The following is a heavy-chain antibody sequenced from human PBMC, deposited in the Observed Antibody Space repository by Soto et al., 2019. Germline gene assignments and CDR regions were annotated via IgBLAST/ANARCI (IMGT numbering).Heavy chain of an antibody. D-gene: IGHD3-16*01. J-gene: IGHJ4*02. Sequence: QVQLQESGPRLVKPSETLSLTCTVSGGSLSNYYWSWIRQPAGKGLERIGRVYTVGSTNYNPSLKSRVAMSIDTSKNPISLRLTSVTAADTAVYFCARSPQTHSYAQFDSWGQGSLVTVSS. CDR2: VYTVGST. CDR1: GGSLSNYY. V-gene: IGHV4-4*07. CDR3: ARSPQTHSYAQFDS.